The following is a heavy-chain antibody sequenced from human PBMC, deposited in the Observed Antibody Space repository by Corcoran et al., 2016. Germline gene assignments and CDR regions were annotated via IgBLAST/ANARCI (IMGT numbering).Heavy chain of an antibody. CDR1: GGSIGGYY. Sequence: QVQLQQWGAGLLQHSETLSLTCAVYGGSIGGYYGSWIRQPPGKGLEWIGEIKHSGSTNYNPSLKRRVTISVDTSKNQFSLKRSSVTDADTAVYYCARDDSAMSGPIDYWGQGSLVTVSS. V-gene: IGHV4-34*01. CDR3: ARDDSAMSGPIDY. CDR2: IKHSGST. J-gene: IGHJ4*02. D-gene: IGHD2-2*01.